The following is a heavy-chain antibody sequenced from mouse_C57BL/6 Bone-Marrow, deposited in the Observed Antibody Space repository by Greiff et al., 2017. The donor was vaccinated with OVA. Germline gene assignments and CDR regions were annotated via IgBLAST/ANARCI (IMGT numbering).Heavy chain of an antibody. V-gene: IGHV1-5*01. Sequence: VQLQQSGTVLVRPGASVKMSCKTSGYTFTSYWMHWVKQRPGQGLEWIGDIYPGNSDTSYNQKFKGKAKLTAVTSASTAYMELSSLTNEDSAVYYCTRRGPYDSSSFDYWGQGTTLTVSS. D-gene: IGHD1-1*01. CDR2: IYPGNSDT. CDR1: GYTFTSYW. CDR3: TRRGPYDSSSFDY. J-gene: IGHJ2*01.